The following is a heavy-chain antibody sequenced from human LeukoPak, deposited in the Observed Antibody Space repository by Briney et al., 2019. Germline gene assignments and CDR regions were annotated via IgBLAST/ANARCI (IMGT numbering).Heavy chain of an antibody. J-gene: IGHJ5*02. CDR2: IIPIFGTA. D-gene: IGHD4-17*01. Sequence: SVKVSCKASGYTLTDYHMHWVRQAPGQGLEWMGGIIPIFGTANYAQKFQGRVTITADKSTSTAYMELSSLRSEDTAVYYCARDSGGDYGKNWFDPWGQGTLVTVSS. CDR3: ARDSGGDYGKNWFDP. V-gene: IGHV1-69*06. CDR1: GYTLTDYH.